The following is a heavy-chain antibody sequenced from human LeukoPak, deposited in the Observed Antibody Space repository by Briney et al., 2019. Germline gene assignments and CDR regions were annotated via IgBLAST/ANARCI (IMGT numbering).Heavy chain of an antibody. V-gene: IGHV3-53*01. Sequence: GGSLRLSCAASGFTVSGKFMSWVRQAPGKGLEWVSIIHYDGKIRYAGSVGGRFTIYRDDSENTLFLQMNSLRVDDTAVYFCARVGSGPNFDYWGQGTLVTVSS. CDR2: IHYDGKI. D-gene: IGHD2-15*01. CDR1: GFTVSGKF. J-gene: IGHJ4*02. CDR3: ARVGSGPNFDY.